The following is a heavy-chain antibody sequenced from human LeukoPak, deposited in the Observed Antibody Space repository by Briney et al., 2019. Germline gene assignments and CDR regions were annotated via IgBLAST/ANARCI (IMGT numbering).Heavy chain of an antibody. CDR3: ARDCWDYGSGSYCGIDY. CDR2: ITSSSNYI. D-gene: IGHD3-10*01. J-gene: IGHJ4*02. V-gene: IGHV3-21*03. CDR1: GFTFSSYN. Sequence: GGSLRLSCAASGFTFSSYNMNWVRQAPGKGLEWVSSITSSSNYIYYADSVKGRFTISRGSAKNSLYLQMNSLRAEDTTVYYCARDCWDYGSGSYCGIDYWGQGTLVTVSS.